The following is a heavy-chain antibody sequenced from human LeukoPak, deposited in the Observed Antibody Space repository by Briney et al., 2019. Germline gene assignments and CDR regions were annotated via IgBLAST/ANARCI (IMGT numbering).Heavy chain of an antibody. CDR3: AKDFDY. CDR1: GFTFSTYA. Sequence: PGGSLRLSCAASGFTFSTYAMSWVRQPPGTGLEWVSALSGGGDTTFYADSVKGRFTISRDTSKNTLYLQMNSLRAEDTAVYYCAKDFDYWGQGTLVTVSS. J-gene: IGHJ4*02. V-gene: IGHV3-23*01. CDR2: LSGGGDTT.